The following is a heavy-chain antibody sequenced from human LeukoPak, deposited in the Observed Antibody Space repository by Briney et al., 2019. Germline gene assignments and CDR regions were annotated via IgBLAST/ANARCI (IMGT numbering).Heavy chain of an antibody. D-gene: IGHD5-24*01. J-gene: IGHJ4*02. Sequence: GGSLRLSCAASGFTFSSYSMNWVRQVPGKGLECLANIKEDGSETYYADSVKGRFTISRDNPKNLLFLQINSLRVEDTAVYYCARETPRRGETRDGYRWGQGTVVTVSS. V-gene: IGHV3-7*01. CDR3: ARETPRRGETRDGYR. CDR1: GFTFSSYS. CDR2: IKEDGSET.